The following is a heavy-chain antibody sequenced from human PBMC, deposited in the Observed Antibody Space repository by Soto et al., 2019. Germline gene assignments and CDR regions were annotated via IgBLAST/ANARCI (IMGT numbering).Heavy chain of an antibody. D-gene: IGHD6-19*01. V-gene: IGHV3-21*01. CDR1: GFTFSSYS. J-gene: IGHJ6*02. CDR2: ISSSSSYI. CDR3: ARVLAVAGTPYYYYYGMDV. Sequence: GGSLRLSCAASGFTFSSYSMNWVRQAPGKGLEWVSSISSSSSYIYYADSVKGRFTISRDNAKNSLYLQMNSLRAEDTAVYYCARVLAVAGTPYYYYYGMDVWGQGTTVTVSS.